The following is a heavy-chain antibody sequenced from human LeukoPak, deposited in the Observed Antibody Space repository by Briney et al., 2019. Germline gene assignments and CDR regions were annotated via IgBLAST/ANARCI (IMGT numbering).Heavy chain of an antibody. D-gene: IGHD3-10*01. CDR3: ASVRRGFGEVSKPYSYYYMDV. J-gene: IGHJ6*03. CDR1: GGSISSYY. Sequence: SETLSLTCTASGGSISSYYWSWIRQPPGKGLEWIGNIYYSGSTNYNPSRKGRVTMSVDTSKIQFSLGMSSVTAADTAVYYCASVRRGFGEVSKPYSYYYMDVWGKGTTVTISS. V-gene: IGHV4-59*08. CDR2: IYYSGST.